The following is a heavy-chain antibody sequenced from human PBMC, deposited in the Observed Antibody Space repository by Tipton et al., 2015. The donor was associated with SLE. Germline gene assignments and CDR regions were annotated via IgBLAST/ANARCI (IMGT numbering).Heavy chain of an antibody. D-gene: IGHD2-15*01. J-gene: IGHJ3*02. CDR1: GYTFTSYG. CDR2: ISAYNGNT. Sequence: QLVQSGPEVKKPGASVKVSCKASGYTFTSYGISWVRQAPGQGLEWMGWISAYNGNTNYAQKLQGRVTMTTDTSTSTAYMELRSLRSDDTAVYYCARDDSLVVVAATYAFNIWGQGRMVPVSS. V-gene: IGHV1-18*01. CDR3: ARDDSLVVVAATYAFNI.